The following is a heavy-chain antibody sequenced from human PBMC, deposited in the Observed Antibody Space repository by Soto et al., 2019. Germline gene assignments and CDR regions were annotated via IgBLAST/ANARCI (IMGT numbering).Heavy chain of an antibody. J-gene: IGHJ4*02. CDR2: MNPNSGNT. Sequence: QVQLVQSGAEVKKPGASVKVSCKASGYTFTSYDINWVRQATGQGLEWMGWMNPNSGNTAYAQKFEGXXTMTRNTSISTAYMELSSLRSEDTAVYYCAREKSSGYYYDYWGQGTLVTVSS. CDR1: GYTFTSYD. CDR3: AREKSSGYYYDY. V-gene: IGHV1-8*01. D-gene: IGHD3-22*01.